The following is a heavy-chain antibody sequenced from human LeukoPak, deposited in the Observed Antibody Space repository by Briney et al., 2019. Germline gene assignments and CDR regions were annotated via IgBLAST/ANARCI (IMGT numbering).Heavy chain of an antibody. CDR1: GYTLTELS. CDR3: AREPATMVRGVLLGRFDP. Sequence: GASVKVSCKVSGYTLTELSMHWVRQAPGKGLEWMGGFDPEDGETIYAQKFQGRVTMTRDTSISTAYMDLSRLRSDDTAVYYCAREPATMVRGVLLGRFDPWGQGTLVTVSS. CDR2: FDPEDGET. V-gene: IGHV1-24*01. J-gene: IGHJ5*02. D-gene: IGHD3-10*01.